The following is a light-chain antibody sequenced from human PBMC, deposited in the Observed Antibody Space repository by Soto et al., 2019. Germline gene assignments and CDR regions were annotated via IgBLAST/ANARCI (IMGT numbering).Light chain of an antibody. V-gene: IGKV3-15*01. Sequence: EIVLTQSPGTLSLSPGETAALSCRASRSLSDNHLAWYQQRPGQAPRLLIFGASTRAIGIPARFRGSGSGTQFTLIISSLQSDDFAVYYCQQYNNWPRTFGQGTKV. J-gene: IGKJ1*01. CDR2: GAS. CDR1: RSLSDNH. CDR3: QQYNNWPRT.